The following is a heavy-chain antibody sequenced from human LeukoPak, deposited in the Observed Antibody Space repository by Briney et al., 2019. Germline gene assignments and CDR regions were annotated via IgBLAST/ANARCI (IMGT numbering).Heavy chain of an antibody. D-gene: IGHD6-13*01. CDR3: ARTFDTSSWYRGFDM. J-gene: IGHJ3*02. CDR2: IKQDGTEK. V-gene: IGHV3-7*02. Sequence: GGSLRLSCVASGFTFSDYCMTWVRQAPGKGLEWVANIKQDGTEKQHVDSVKGRFTISRDNAKNSLYLQMNSLRAEDTAIYYCARTFDTSSWYRGFDMWGQGTMVTVSS. CDR1: GFTFSDYC.